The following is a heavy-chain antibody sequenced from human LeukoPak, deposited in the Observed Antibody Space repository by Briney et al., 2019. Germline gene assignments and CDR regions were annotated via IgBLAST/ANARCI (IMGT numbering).Heavy chain of an antibody. D-gene: IGHD1-26*01. Sequence: SETLSLTCTVSGGSISSYYWSWIRQPPGKGLEWIGYIYNSGSTNYNPSLKSRVTISVDTSKNQFSLKLISVTAADTAVYYCARDREEGAFDIWGQGTMVTVSS. CDR3: ARDREEGAFDI. V-gene: IGHV4-59*01. J-gene: IGHJ3*02. CDR2: IYNSGST. CDR1: GGSISSYY.